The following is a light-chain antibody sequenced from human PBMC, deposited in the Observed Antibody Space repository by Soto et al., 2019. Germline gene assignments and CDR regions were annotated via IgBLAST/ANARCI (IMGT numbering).Light chain of an antibody. CDR2: RND. CDR1: SSNIGSNY. CDR3: AAWDDSLSAVV. Sequence: QSVLTQPPSESRTPWQRVTISSTGSSSNIGSNYVYWYQQFPGSAPKLLIYRNDQRPSGVPDRFSGSKSGTSASLAISGPRSEDEADYYCAAWDDSLSAVVFGGGTKLTVL. J-gene: IGLJ2*01. V-gene: IGLV1-47*01.